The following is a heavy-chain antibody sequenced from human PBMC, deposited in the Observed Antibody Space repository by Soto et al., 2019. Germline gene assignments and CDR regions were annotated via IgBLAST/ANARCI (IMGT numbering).Heavy chain of an antibody. D-gene: IGHD3-22*01. V-gene: IGHV1-3*01. Sequence: ASVKVSCKTSGYTFTSCAMHWVRQAPGQRLEWMGCINAGNGNTKYSQNFQVRVTITRDTSTSTAYTALSSLRSEDTAVYYCASDDRSGYYYVSPPLHNWGQGTLVTVSS. CDR1: GYTFTSCA. J-gene: IGHJ4*02. CDR2: INAGNGNT. CDR3: ASDDRSGYYYVSPPLHN.